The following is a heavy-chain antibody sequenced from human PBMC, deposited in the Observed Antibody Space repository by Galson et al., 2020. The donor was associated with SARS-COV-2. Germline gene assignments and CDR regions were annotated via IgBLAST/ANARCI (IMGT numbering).Heavy chain of an antibody. J-gene: IGHJ4*02. CDR3: AKVAKGYTYGHTFFFDF. V-gene: IGHV3-23*03. Sequence: GESLKISCAASGFTFSNYAVSWVRQAPGKGLEWVSVIYSGGNRDYADSVKGRVTISRDNSKNTLYLQMNSLRTEDTAIYYCAKVAKGYTYGHTFFFDFWGQGTLVTVSS. CDR1: GFTFSNYA. D-gene: IGHD5-18*01. CDR2: IYSGGNR.